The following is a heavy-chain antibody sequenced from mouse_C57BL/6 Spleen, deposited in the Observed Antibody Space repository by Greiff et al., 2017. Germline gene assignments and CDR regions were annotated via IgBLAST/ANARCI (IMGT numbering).Heavy chain of an antibody. Sequence: EVKLQESGPGLVKPSQSLSLTCSVTGYSITSGYYWNWIRQFPGNKLEWMGYISYDGSNNYNPSLKNRISITRDTSKNQFFLKLNSVTTEDTATYYCEREGDYYGSSYVVFAYWGQGTLVTVSA. D-gene: IGHD1-1*01. J-gene: IGHJ3*01. CDR2: ISYDGSN. V-gene: IGHV3-6*01. CDR1: GYSITSGYY. CDR3: EREGDYYGSSYVVFAY.